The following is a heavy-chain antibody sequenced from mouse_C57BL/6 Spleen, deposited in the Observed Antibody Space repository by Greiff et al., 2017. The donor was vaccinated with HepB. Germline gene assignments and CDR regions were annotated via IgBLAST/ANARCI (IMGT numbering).Heavy chain of an antibody. CDR2: IYPGSGNT. CDR3: ARVSYGYDVFDY. J-gene: IGHJ2*01. CDR1: GYTFTDYY. V-gene: IGHV1-76*01. D-gene: IGHD2-2*01. Sequence: VQLQQSGAELVRPGASVKLSCKASGYTFTDYYINWVKQRPGQGLEWIARIYPGSGNTYYNEKFKGKATLTAEKSSSTAYMQLSSLTSEDSAVYFCARVSYGYDVFDYWGQGTTLTVSS.